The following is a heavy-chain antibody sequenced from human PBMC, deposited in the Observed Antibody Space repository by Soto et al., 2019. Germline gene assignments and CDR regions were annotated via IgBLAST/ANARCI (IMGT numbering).Heavy chain of an antibody. D-gene: IGHD3-10*01. CDR1: KFTITSYW. CDR2: INSDGSSI. J-gene: IGHJ6*02. V-gene: IGHV3-74*01. Sequence: GGSLRLSCAASKFTITSYWMHWVRQAPGKGLVWVSRINSDGSSISYADAVKGRFTISRDNAKNTLYLQMNSLRAEDTAVYYCATEYYYGSGSNYYYYYGMDVWGQGTTVTVS. CDR3: ATEYYYGSGSNYYYYYGMDV.